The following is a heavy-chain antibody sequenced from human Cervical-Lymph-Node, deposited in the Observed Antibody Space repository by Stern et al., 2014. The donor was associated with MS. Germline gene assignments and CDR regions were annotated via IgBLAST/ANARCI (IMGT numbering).Heavy chain of an antibody. CDR1: GYRFSNYW. D-gene: IGHD6-6*01. J-gene: IGHJ4*02. V-gene: IGHV5-51*03. CDR3: AAEYSGWSGIFDF. Sequence: VQLVQSGAEVKKPGESLKISCKGSGYRFSNYWIGWVRQMPGKGLEWMGIIYPGDSDIKYSPSFQGQVTISADTSISTVYLQWSSLKASDAAIYYCAAEYSGWSGIFDFWGQGTLVTVSS. CDR2: IYPGDSDI.